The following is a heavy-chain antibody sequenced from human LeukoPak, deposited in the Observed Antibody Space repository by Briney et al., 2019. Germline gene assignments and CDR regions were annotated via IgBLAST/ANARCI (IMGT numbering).Heavy chain of an antibody. CDR3: ARDFWSGYHYFDY. CDR1: GFIFSSYE. CDR2: ISISGTTI. D-gene: IGHD3-3*01. J-gene: IGHJ4*02. Sequence: GGSLRLSCAASGFIFSSYEMSWVRQAPGKGLEWISYISISGTTIYYAESVKGRFTISRDNTKNSLYLQMNSLRAEDTAVYYCARDFWSGYHYFDYWGQGTLVTVSS. V-gene: IGHV3-48*03.